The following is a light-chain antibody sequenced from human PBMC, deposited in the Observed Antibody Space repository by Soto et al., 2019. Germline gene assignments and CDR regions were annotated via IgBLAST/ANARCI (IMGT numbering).Light chain of an antibody. CDR1: QSVRSY. Sequence: EIVVTQSPATLSFSPGERATLSCRASQSVRSYLAWYQQEPGQDPRLLIYDASNRATGIPARFSGSGSGTDFTLTISSLEPEDFAVYYCQQRSNWQGATFGGGTKVDIK. V-gene: IGKV3-11*01. J-gene: IGKJ4*01. CDR2: DAS. CDR3: QQRSNWQGAT.